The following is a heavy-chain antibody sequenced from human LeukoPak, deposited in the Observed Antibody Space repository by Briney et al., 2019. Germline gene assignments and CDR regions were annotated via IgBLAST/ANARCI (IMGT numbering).Heavy chain of an antibody. J-gene: IGHJ4*02. V-gene: IGHV1-18*01. CDR2: ISAYNGNT. D-gene: IGHD4-17*01. CDR1: GYTFTSYG. CDR3: ATIYGEEGPDY. Sequence: ASVKVSCKASGYTFTSYGISWVRQATGQRLEWMGWISAYNGNTNYAQKLQGRVTMTTDTSTSTAYMELRSLRSDDTAVYFCATIYGEEGPDYWGQGTLVTVSS.